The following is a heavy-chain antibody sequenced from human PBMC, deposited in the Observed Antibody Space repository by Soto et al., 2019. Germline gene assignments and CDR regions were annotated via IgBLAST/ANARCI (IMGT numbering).Heavy chain of an antibody. V-gene: IGHV4-59*02. Sequence: SDTLSLTCTVSGGSVISYYWNLIRQPPGKGLEWIGYISYTGSTNYNPSLKSRISISADTSKNQFSLELTSVTAAHTAVYFCARADDNMATIEYWGQGTLVTVSS. D-gene: IGHD5-12*01. J-gene: IGHJ4*02. CDR1: GGSVISYY. CDR3: ARADDNMATIEY. CDR2: ISYTGST.